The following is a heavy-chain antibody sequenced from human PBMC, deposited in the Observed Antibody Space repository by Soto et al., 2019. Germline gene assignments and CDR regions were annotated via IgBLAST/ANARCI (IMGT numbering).Heavy chain of an antibody. CDR3: VSNLDCGGDCVES. CDR1: AHIFIYYY. Sequence: EAPVKVSCKASAHIFIYYYIHWVRQAPGQGPEWMGWVKPNDGDTKYAERFEGRLSLTRDTSISTAYMELRTLRSDDTAFYYCVSNLDCGGDCVESWGQGTPVTVSS. D-gene: IGHD2-21*02. V-gene: IGHV1-2*02. J-gene: IGHJ4*02. CDR2: VKPNDGDT.